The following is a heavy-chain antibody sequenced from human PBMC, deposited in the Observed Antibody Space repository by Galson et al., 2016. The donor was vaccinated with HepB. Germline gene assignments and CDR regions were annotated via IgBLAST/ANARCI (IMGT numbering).Heavy chain of an antibody. CDR3: ASEFPTYDILTLGY. CDR1: GFTFSNAW. V-gene: IGHV3-53*01. Sequence: SLRLSCAASGFTFSNAWMSWVRQAPGKGLEWVSAIYSGDGTDYADSVKGRFTISRDNSENTLYLQMLSLRAEDTAVYYCASEFPTYDILTLGYWGQGTLVTVSS. D-gene: IGHD3-9*01. J-gene: IGHJ4*02. CDR2: IYSGDGT.